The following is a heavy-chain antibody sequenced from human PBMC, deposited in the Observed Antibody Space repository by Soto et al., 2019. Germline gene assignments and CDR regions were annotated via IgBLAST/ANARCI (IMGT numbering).Heavy chain of an antibody. J-gene: IGHJ4*02. D-gene: IGHD4-17*01. V-gene: IGHV3-73*02. CDR1: GFTFSGSA. CDR3: TSWADYGDYERFDY. Sequence: EVQLVESGGGLVQPGGSLKLSCAASGFTFSGSAMHWVRQASGKGLEWDGRIRGKSYNYATAYAASVEGRFTISRDDSKNTGYLQMNSLKTEDSAVYYCTSWADYGDYERFDYWGQGTLVTVSS. CDR2: IRGKSYNYAT.